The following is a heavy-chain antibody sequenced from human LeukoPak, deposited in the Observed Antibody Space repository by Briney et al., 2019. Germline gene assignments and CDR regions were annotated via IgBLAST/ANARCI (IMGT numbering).Heavy chain of an antibody. CDR2: IYYTGST. CDR3: ARLTRDGSYYFDY. CDR1: GGSISSGRYY. J-gene: IGHJ4*02. V-gene: IGHV4-39*07. Sequence: PSETLSLTCTVSGGSISSGRYYWGWVRQPPGKGLEWIGYIYYTGSTNYNPSLMSRVTISVDTSKNQFSLKLSSVTAADTAVYYCARLTRDGSYYFDYWGQGTLVTVSS. D-gene: IGHD5-24*01.